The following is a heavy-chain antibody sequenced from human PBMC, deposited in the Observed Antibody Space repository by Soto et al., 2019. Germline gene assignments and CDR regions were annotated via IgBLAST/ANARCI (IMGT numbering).Heavy chain of an antibody. J-gene: IGHJ4*02. V-gene: IGHV3-21*01. CDR1: GFTFSSYS. CDR2: ISSSSSYI. CDR3: ARDSTLAGSVFDY. Sequence: GGSLRLSCAASGFTFSSYSMNWVRQAPEEGLEWVSSISSSSSYIYYADSVKGRFTISRDNAKNSLYLQMNSLRAEDTAVYYCARDSTLAGSVFDYWGQGTLVTVSS.